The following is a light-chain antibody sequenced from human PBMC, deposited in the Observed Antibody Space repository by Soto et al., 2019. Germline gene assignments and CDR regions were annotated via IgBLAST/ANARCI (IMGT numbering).Light chain of an antibody. CDR2: GSS. CDR3: QQYGGSPPYT. CDR1: QSVSNNY. V-gene: IGKV3-20*01. Sequence: EVVLTQSPGTLSLSPGERATLSCRASQSVSNNYFAWYQQKPGQAPRLLIFGSSDRATGIPDRFSGSGSGTDFTLTISRLEPEDFALYYCQQYGGSPPYTFGQGTKLEIK. J-gene: IGKJ2*01.